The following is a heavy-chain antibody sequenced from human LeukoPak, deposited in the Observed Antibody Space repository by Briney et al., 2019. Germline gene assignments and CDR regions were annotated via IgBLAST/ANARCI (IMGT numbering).Heavy chain of an antibody. J-gene: IGHJ4*02. CDR3: CIVSSPVSSFDY. CDR2: ISTSDNYI. CDR1: GFTFRNYS. Sequence: TGGSLRLSCAASGFTFRNYSLNWVRHAPGEGLGWVSSISTSDNYIYYADSVKDRFTISRDNARNSLYLQKNSLGAEDTARYYICIVSSPVSSFDYWGEGTLVSVSS. V-gene: IGHV3-21*01. D-gene: IGHD1-26*01.